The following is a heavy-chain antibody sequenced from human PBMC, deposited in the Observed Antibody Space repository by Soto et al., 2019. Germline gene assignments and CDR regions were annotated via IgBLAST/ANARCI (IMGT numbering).Heavy chain of an antibody. CDR2: IFYSGST. Sequence: PSETLSLTCTVSGDSITRSNFYWGWIRQPPGKGLEWLGSIFYSGSTFYNPALKSRVTFSVDTSKNHFSLKLSSVTAADTAVYYWARHKTTMLTVVSAFDPWGQGTLVTVSS. D-gene: IGHD3-22*01. V-gene: IGHV4-39*02. J-gene: IGHJ5*02. CDR1: GDSITRSNFY. CDR3: ARHKTTMLTVVSAFDP.